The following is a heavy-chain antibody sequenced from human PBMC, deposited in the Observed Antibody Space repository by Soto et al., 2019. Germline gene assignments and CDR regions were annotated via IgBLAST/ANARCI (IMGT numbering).Heavy chain of an antibody. CDR1: GYTFTSYY. D-gene: IGHD3-10*01. V-gene: IGHV1-46*01. J-gene: IGHJ4*02. Sequence: ASVKVSCKASGYTFTSYYMHWVRQAPGQGLEWMGIINPSGGSTSYAQKFQGRVTMTRDTSTSTVYMELSSLRSEDTAVYYCARTTYMHNVLLWFGDPSYFDYWGQGTLVTVSS. CDR2: INPSGGST. CDR3: ARTTYMHNVLLWFGDPSYFDY.